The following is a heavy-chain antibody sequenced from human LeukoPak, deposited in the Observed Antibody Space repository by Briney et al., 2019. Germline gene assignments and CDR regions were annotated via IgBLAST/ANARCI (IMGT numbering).Heavy chain of an antibody. J-gene: IGHJ5*02. CDR1: GFTFSSYW. D-gene: IGHD3-22*01. CDR2: INSDGSST. V-gene: IGHV3-74*01. CDR3: ARGGYHSKDWFDP. Sequence: GGSLRLSCAASGFTFSSYWMHWVRQAPGKGLVWVSRINSDGSSTSYADSVKGRFTISRDNAKNTLYLQMNSLRADDTAVYYCARGGYHSKDWFDPWGQGTLVTVSS.